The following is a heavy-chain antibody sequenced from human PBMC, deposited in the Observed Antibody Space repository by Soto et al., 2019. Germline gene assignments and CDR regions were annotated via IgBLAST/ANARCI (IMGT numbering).Heavy chain of an antibody. CDR3: AAEKVSPYYYYGMDV. V-gene: IGHV1-58*01. CDR1: GFTFTSSA. J-gene: IGHJ6*02. CDR2: IVVGRGNT. Sequence: SVKVSCKASGFTFTSSAVQWVRQARGQRLEWIGWIVVGRGNTNYAQKFQERVTITRDMSTSTAYMELSSLRSEDTAVYYCAAEKVSPYYYYGMDVWGQGTTVTVSS.